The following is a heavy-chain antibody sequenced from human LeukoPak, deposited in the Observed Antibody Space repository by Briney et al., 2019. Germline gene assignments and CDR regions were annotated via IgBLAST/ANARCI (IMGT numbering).Heavy chain of an antibody. Sequence: SETLSLTCTVSGGSISSSSYYWGWIRQPPGKGLEWIGSIYYSGSTYYNPSLKSRVTISVDTSKNQFSLKLSSVTAADTAVYYCARDARVVVRGVSYYYYGMDVWGQGTTVTVSS. CDR3: ARDARVVVRGVSYYYYGMDV. CDR2: IYYSGST. V-gene: IGHV4-39*07. J-gene: IGHJ6*02. CDR1: GGSISSSSYY. D-gene: IGHD3-10*01.